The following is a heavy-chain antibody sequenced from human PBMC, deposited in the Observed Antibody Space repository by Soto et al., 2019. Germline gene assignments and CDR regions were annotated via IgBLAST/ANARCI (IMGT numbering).Heavy chain of an antibody. V-gene: IGHV4-59*11. D-gene: IGHD3-10*01. J-gene: IGHJ5*02. Sequence: SETLSLTCNVSGVSLTGHHWNWIRQPPGKTPEWIGFVYHSGGVSYNPSLKGRASISVDRSKNQFSLRLSSVTASDTAVYYCARRLNLGSFDHWGQGTLVTVSS. CDR3: ARRLNLGSFDH. CDR1: GVSLTGHH. CDR2: VYHSGGV.